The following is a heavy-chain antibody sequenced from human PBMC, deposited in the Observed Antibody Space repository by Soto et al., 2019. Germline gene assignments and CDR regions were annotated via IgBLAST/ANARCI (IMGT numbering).Heavy chain of an antibody. Sequence: QVQLQESGPGLVKPSQTLSLTCTVSGGSISSGGYYWSWIRQHPGKGLEWIGYIYYSGSTYSNPSLKSRVTISVDTSKNQFSLKLSSVTAADTAVYYCARSRYGSGSYYNFWGQGTLVTVSS. J-gene: IGHJ4*02. CDR1: GGSISSGGYY. D-gene: IGHD3-10*01. CDR3: ARSRYGSGSYYNF. CDR2: IYYSGST. V-gene: IGHV4-31*03.